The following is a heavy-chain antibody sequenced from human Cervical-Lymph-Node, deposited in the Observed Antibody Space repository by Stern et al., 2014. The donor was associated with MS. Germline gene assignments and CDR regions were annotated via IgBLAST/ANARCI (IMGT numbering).Heavy chain of an antibody. D-gene: IGHD4-17*01. J-gene: IGHJ2*01. CDR1: GFTFSRYS. CDR2: SSSSSSYI. Sequence: EVQLVESGGGLVKPGGSLRLSCAASGFTFSRYSMTWVRQAPGKGLELVSFSSSSSSYIYYADSVKGRFTISRDNAKNSLYLQMNSLRAEDTAVYYCARDFYGDYWYFDLWGRGTLVTVSS. CDR3: ARDFYGDYWYFDL. V-gene: IGHV3-21*01.